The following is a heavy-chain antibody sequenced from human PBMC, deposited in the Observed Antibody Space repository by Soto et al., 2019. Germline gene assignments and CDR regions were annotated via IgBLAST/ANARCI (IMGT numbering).Heavy chain of an antibody. CDR2: INPNSGGT. V-gene: IGHV1-2*04. J-gene: IGHJ6*02. D-gene: IGHD2-2*01. Sequence: GASVKVSCKASGYTFTGYYMHWVRQAPGQGLEWMGWINPNSGGTNYAQKFQGWVTMTRDTSISTAYMELSRLRSDDTAVYYCARSQFRPHLGYCISTSCYARVRLSGMDVWGQGTTVTVSS. CDR3: ARSQFRPHLGYCISTSCYARVRLSGMDV. CDR1: GYTFTGYY.